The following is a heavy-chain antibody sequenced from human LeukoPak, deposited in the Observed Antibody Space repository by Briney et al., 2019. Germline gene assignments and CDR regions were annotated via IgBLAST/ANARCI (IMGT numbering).Heavy chain of an antibody. CDR1: GFTFSNTW. Sequence: GGSLRLSCAASGFTFSNTWMSWVRQTPGKGLEWVGRIKSKTDGGTTDYAAPVKGRFTISRDDSKNTLYLQMDSLKAEDTAVYYCTTRTDYFDYWGQGTLVTVSS. J-gene: IGHJ4*02. V-gene: IGHV3-15*01. CDR3: TTRTDYFDY. D-gene: IGHD1-14*01. CDR2: IKSKTDGGTT.